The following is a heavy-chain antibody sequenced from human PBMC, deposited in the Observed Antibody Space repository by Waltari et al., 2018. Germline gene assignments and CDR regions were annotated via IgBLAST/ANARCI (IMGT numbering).Heavy chain of an antibody. D-gene: IGHD2-21*01. CDR1: GFTFSHYD. J-gene: IGHJ4*02. V-gene: IGHV3-21*01. Sequence: EAQLVESGGGLVKPGGSLRLSCAASGFTFSHYDMNWVRQAPGRGLYGVSSISTGGAYIYSADSVKGRFSISRDNAKNSLYMQMNSVKAEDTAVYYCGGGTYCGSDCYVDNWGQGTLVTVSS. CDR3: GGGTYCGSDCYVDN. CDR2: ISTGGAYI.